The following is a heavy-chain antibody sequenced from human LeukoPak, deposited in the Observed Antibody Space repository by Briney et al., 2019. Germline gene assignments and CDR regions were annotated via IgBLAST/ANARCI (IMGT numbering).Heavy chain of an antibody. D-gene: IGHD3-22*01. V-gene: IGHV3-23*01. CDR1: GFTFSSYA. CDR3: AKDAGTYYNDSSGYFDY. CDR2: ISGSGGST. J-gene: IGHJ4*02. Sequence: PGGSLRLSCAASGFTFSSYAMSWVRQAPGKGLEWVSAISGSGGSTYYADSVKGRFTISRDNSKNTLYLQMNSLRAEDTAVYYRAKDAGTYYNDSSGYFDYWGQGTLVTVSS.